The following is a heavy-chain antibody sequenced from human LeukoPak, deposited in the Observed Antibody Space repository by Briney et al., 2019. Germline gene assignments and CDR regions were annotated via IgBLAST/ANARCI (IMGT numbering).Heavy chain of an antibody. CDR3: ASGPSGWYYFDY. D-gene: IGHD6-19*01. CDR1: GYTFTSYY. J-gene: IGHJ4*02. CDR2: INPSGGST. Sequence: ASVKVSCKASGYTFTSYYMHWVRQAPGQGREWMGIINPSGGSTSYAQKFQGRVTMTRDTSTSTVYMELSRLRSEDTAVYYCASGPSGWYYFDYWGQGTLVTVSS. V-gene: IGHV1-46*01.